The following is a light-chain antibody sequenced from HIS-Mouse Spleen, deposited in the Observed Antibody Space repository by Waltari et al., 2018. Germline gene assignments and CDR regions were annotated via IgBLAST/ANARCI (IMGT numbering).Light chain of an antibody. CDR3: QQYYSYPLT. J-gene: IGKJ4*01. Sequence: AIRMTQSPSSLSASTGDRVTITCRASQGISSYLAWYQQKPGKAPKLLIYAASTLQSGVPSRFSGSGSGTVFTLTINCLQSEDFATYYCQQYYSYPLTFGGGTKVEIK. CDR2: AAS. CDR1: QGISSY. V-gene: IGKV1-8*01.